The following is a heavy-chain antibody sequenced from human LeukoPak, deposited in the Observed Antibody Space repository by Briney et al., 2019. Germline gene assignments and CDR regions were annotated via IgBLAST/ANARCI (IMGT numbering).Heavy chain of an antibody. J-gene: IGHJ4*02. CDR2: ISSSSSYI. V-gene: IGHV3-21*01. CDR1: GFTFSSYS. Sequence: GGSLRLSCVASGFTFSSYSMNWVRQAPGKGLEWVSSISSSSSYIYYADSVKGRFTISRDNAKNSLYLQMNSLRAEDTAVYYCARDFLELPDYWGQGTLVTVSS. D-gene: IGHD1-7*01. CDR3: ARDFLELPDY.